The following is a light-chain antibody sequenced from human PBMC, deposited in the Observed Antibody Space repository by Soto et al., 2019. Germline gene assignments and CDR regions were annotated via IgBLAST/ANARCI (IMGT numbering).Light chain of an antibody. CDR3: QQYNNWPPMS. V-gene: IGKV3-15*01. CDR1: QSVSSN. J-gene: IGKJ1*01. CDR2: GAS. Sequence: EIVMTQSPATLSVSPGERATLSCRASQSVSSNLAWYQQKPGQAPRLLIYGASTRATGIPARFSGSGSGTEFTLTISRLQSEDFAVYYCQQYNNWPPMSFGQVTKREIK.